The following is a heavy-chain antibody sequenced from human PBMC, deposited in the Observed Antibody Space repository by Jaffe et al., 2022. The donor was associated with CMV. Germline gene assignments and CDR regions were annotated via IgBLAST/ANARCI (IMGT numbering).Heavy chain of an antibody. V-gene: IGHV3-64D*06. CDR2: ISSNGGST. D-gene: IGHD3-10*01. J-gene: IGHJ3*02. CDR3: VKFTTTAYYYGSGSYRGDAFDI. Sequence: EVQLVESGGGLVQPGGSLRLSCSASGFTFSSYAMHWVRQAPGKGLEYVSAISSNGGSTYYADSVKGRFTISRDNSKNTLYLQMSSLRAEDTAVYYCVKFTTTAYYYGSGSYRGDAFDIWGQGTMVTVSS. CDR1: GFTFSSYA.